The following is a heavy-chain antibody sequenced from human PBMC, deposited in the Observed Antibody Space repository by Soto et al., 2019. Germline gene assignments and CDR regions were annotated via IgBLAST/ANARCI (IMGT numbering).Heavy chain of an antibody. CDR2: IYYSGST. D-gene: IGHD2-15*01. J-gene: IGHJ5*02. Sequence: QVQLQESGPGLVKPSQTLSLTCTFSGGSISSGGYYWSWIRQHPGKGLEWIGYIYYSGSTYYNPSLKSRVTIAVDTSKHRFSLELSSVTAADTAVYYCAREREVVVAATQYNWFGPWGQGTLVTVSS. CDR1: GGSISSGGYY. CDR3: AREREVVVAATQYNWFGP. V-gene: IGHV4-31*03.